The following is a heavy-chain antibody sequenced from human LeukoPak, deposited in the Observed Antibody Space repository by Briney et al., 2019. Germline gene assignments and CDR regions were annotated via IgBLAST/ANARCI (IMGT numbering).Heavy chain of an antibody. Sequence: GSLRLSCAASGFPFSEYSMNWVRQAPGKGLEWISYIGISSGNTKYADSVKGRFTVSGDNARNSLYLQMKSLRVEDTAVYYCVRDHNYAFDNWGQGTLVTVSS. V-gene: IGHV3-11*06. J-gene: IGHJ4*02. CDR2: IGISSGNT. CDR3: VRDHNYAFDN. CDR1: GFPFSEYS. D-gene: IGHD1-1*01.